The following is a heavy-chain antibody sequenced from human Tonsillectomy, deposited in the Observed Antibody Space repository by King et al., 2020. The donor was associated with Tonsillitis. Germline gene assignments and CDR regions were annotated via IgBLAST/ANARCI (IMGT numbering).Heavy chain of an antibody. CDR3: AKGYDSSGYYSEYFDL. D-gene: IGHD3-22*01. V-gene: IGHV3-30*18. CDR2: ISYDGSNK. Sequence: QLVQSGGGVVQPGRSLRLSCAASGFTFSSYGIHWVRQAPGKGLEWVAVISYDGSNKYYADSVKGRFTISRDNSKNTVYLRMNSLRAEDTAVYYCAKGYDSSGYYSEYFDLWGRGTLVTVSS. J-gene: IGHJ2*01. CDR1: GFTFSSYG.